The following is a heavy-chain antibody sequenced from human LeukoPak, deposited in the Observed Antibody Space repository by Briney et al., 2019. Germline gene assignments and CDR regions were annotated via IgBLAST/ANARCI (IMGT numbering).Heavy chain of an antibody. D-gene: IGHD1-26*01. CDR3: ASISGSYSLDY. Sequence: GGSLRLSCAASGFTFSSYGMHWVRQAPGXGLEWVAVISYDGSNKYYADSVKGRFTISRDNSKNTLYLQMNSLRAEDTAVYYCASISGSYSLDYWGQGTLVTVSS. CDR2: ISYDGSNK. V-gene: IGHV3-30*03. CDR1: GFTFSSYG. J-gene: IGHJ4*02.